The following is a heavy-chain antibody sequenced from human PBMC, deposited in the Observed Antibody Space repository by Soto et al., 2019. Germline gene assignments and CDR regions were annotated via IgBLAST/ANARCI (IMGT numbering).Heavy chain of an antibody. CDR2: TNTGGTT. Sequence: EVQVLATGGGLIQPGGSLRLSCAASGFTVNSNYMSWVRQAPGEGLQWVSITNTGGTTYYADSVKGRFTVSRDNSKNTLYLQRNSLRAEDTAVYYCAKGDGFILAVWVQGTTVSVSS. J-gene: IGHJ6*02. CDR3: AKGDGFILAV. D-gene: IGHD1-26*01. V-gene: IGHV3-53*02. CDR1: GFTVNSNY.